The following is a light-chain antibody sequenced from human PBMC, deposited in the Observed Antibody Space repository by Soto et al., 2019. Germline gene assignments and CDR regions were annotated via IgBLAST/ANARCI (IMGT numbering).Light chain of an antibody. J-gene: IGLJ1*01. CDR3: SSYTSSSTYV. V-gene: IGLV2-14*01. CDR2: DVS. CDR1: SSGVGGYNY. Sequence: QSALTQPASVSGSPGQSITISCTGTSSGVGGYNYVSWYQQHPGKAPKLMIYDVSNRPSGVSNRFSGSKSGNTASLTISGLQAEDEADYYCSSYTSSSTYVFG.